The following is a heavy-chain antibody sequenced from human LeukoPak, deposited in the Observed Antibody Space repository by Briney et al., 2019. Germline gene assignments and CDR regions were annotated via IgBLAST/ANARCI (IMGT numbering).Heavy chain of an antibody. CDR1: GGTFSSYA. CDR2: IIPIFGTA. Sequence: SVKVSCKASGGTFSSYAINWVRQAPGQGLEWMGGIIPIFGTANYAQKFQGRVTITADESTSTAYMELSSLRSEDTAVYYCAREYRQLRYNWNDLNWFDPWGQGTLVTVSS. CDR3: AREYRQLRYNWNDLNWFDP. J-gene: IGHJ5*02. D-gene: IGHD1-1*01. V-gene: IGHV1-69*01.